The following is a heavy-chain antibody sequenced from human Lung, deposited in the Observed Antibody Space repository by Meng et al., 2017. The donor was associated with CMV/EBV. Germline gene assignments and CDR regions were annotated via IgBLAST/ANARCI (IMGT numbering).Heavy chain of an antibody. D-gene: IGHD6-19*01. Sequence: ESLKISCAASGFTFSSFTMNWVRQAPGKGLEWVSSISYTSHYIYYADSLKGRFTISRDNARNSLYLQMNSLRAEDTAVYYCAGSRSGRYSPFDYWGQGTLVTVSS. CDR3: AGSRSGRYSPFDY. J-gene: IGHJ4*02. CDR1: GFTFSSFT. V-gene: IGHV3-21*01. CDR2: ISYTSHYI.